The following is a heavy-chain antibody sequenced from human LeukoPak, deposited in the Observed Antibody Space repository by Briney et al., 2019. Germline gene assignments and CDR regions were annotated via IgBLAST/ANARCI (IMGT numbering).Heavy chain of an antibody. J-gene: IGHJ6*02. V-gene: IGHV1-2*02. D-gene: IGHD3-3*01. CDR3: ARDPKITIFGVVITHYYYYYGMDV. CDR2: INPNSGGT. CDR1: GYTFTGYY. Sequence: ASVKVSCKASGYTFTGYYMHWVRQAPGQGLEWMGWINPNSGGTNYAQKFRGRVTMTRDTSISTAYMELSRLRSDDTAVYYCARDPKITIFGVVITHYYYYYGMDVWGQGTTVTVSS.